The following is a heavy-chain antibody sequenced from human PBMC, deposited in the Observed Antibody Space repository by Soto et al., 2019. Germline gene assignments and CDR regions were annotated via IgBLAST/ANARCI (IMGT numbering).Heavy chain of an antibody. D-gene: IGHD3-3*01. CDR1: GGSISSSSYY. V-gene: IGHV4-39*01. CDR2: IYYSGST. J-gene: IGHJ4*02. CDR3: ARPYYDFWSGYRSHFDY. Sequence: SETLSLTCTVSGGSISSSSYYWGWIRQPPGKGLEWIGSIYYSGSTYYNPSLKSRVTISVDTSKNQFSLKLSSVTAADTAVYYCARPYYDFWSGYRSHFDYWGQGTLVTVSS.